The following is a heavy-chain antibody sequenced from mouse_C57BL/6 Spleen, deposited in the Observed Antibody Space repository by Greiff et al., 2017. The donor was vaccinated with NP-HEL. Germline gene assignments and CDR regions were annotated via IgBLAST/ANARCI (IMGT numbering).Heavy chain of an antibody. CDR2: IYPGSGST. Sequence: QVQLQQPGAELVKPGASVKMSCKASGYTFTSYWITWVKQRPGQGLEWIGDIYPGSGSTNYNEKFKSKATLTVDTSSSTAYMQLSSLTSEDSAVYYCARGDYSNYGAMDYWGQGTSVTVSS. V-gene: IGHV1-55*01. CDR3: ARGDYSNYGAMDY. CDR1: GYTFTSYW. D-gene: IGHD2-5*01. J-gene: IGHJ4*01.